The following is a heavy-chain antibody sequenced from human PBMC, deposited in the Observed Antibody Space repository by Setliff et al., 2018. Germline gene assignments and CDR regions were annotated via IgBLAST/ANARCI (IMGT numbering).Heavy chain of an antibody. CDR1: GGSINSNSYY. CDR2: IYTSGST. D-gene: IGHD3-22*01. J-gene: IGHJ5*02. Sequence: PSETLSLTCTVSGGSINSNSYYWSWIRQPAGKGLEWIGRIYTSGSTYYDPSLKSRVTISVDTSKNQFSLKLTSVTAADTAMYYCARDRYYYDSSGYHNWFDPWGQGTLVTVSS. CDR3: ARDRYYYDSSGYHNWFDP. V-gene: IGHV4-61*02.